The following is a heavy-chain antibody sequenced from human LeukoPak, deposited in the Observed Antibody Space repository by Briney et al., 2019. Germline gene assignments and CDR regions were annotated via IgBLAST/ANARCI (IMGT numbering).Heavy chain of an antibody. J-gene: IGHJ3*02. CDR2: IYYSGST. V-gene: IGHV4-39*01. CDR1: GGSISSSSYY. Sequence: SETMSLTCTVSGGSISSSSYYWSWIRQPPGKGLEWIGSIYYSGSTYYNPSLKSRVTISVDTSKNQFSLKLSSVTAADTAVYYCARRSYGGNASGAFDIWGQGTMVTVSS. D-gene: IGHD4-23*01. CDR3: ARRSYGGNASGAFDI.